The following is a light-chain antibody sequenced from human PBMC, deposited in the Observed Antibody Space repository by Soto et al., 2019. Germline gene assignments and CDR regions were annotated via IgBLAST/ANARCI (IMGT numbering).Light chain of an antibody. Sequence: EIVLTQSPGTLSLSPGERATLSCRASQSVSSSYLAWYQQKPGQAPRLLIYGASSRATGIPDRFSGSGSGTDFTLSISRLEPEDFAVYYCQLYSSSPLYTFGQGTKLEIK. V-gene: IGKV3-20*01. CDR2: GAS. CDR3: QLYSSSPLYT. J-gene: IGKJ2*01. CDR1: QSVSSSY.